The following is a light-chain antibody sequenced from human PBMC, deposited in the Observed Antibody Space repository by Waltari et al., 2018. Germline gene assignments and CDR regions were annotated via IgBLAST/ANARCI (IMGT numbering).Light chain of an antibody. V-gene: IGLV1-44*01. CDR3: ASGDDSLNGHWV. Sequence: QSVLTQPPSASGTPGQRVTISCSGSYSNIGSNVVNWYQQLPGKAPKLLIYRSDRRPSGVPVRFSGSKAGSSASLAIDGLHSEDEADYYWASGDDSLNGHWVFGGGTKVTVL. J-gene: IGLJ3*02. CDR1: YSNIGSNV. CDR2: RSD.